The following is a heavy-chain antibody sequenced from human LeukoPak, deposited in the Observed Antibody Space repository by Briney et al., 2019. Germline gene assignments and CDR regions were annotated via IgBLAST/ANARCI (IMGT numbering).Heavy chain of an antibody. CDR3: ARTYYDILTGYSYYFDY. Sequence: SETLSLTCSVSGGSISTRSYYWGWIRQPPGKGLEWIGNIYYSGSTYYNPSLKSRVTISVDTSKNQFSLKLSSVTAADTAVYYCARTYYDILTGYSYYFDYWGQGTLVTVSS. CDR1: GGSISTRSYY. J-gene: IGHJ4*02. CDR2: IYYSGST. D-gene: IGHD3-9*01. V-gene: IGHV4-39*01.